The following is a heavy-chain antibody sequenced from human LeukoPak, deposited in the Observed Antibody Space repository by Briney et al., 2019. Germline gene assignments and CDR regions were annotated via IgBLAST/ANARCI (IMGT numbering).Heavy chain of an antibody. CDR1: GFTYSSYA. D-gene: IGHD3-10*01. J-gene: IGHJ4*02. Sequence: GGSLRLSCAATGFTYSSYAMNWVRQAPGKRLEWVSGISGSGGNTYYADSVKGRSTISRDNSKNMLYLEMNSLRTEDTAVYYCAKGGRGSGSYNYFDKWGQGTLVTVSS. CDR3: AKGGRGSGSYNYFDK. CDR2: ISGSGGNT. V-gene: IGHV3-23*01.